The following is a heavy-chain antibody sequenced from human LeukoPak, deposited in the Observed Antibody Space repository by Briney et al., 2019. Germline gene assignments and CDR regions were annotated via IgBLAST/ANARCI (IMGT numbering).Heavy chain of an antibody. V-gene: IGHV3-43*01. Sequence: GGSLRLSCAASGFTFSSYWMHWVRQAPGKGLEWVSVISWDGRSTYYADSMKGRFTISRDNSKNSLYLQMNSLRSEDSALYYCAKAHLEAALYYYMDVWGKGTTVTVSS. CDR2: ISWDGRST. D-gene: IGHD6-25*01. CDR1: GFTFSSYW. J-gene: IGHJ6*03. CDR3: AKAHLEAALYYYMDV.